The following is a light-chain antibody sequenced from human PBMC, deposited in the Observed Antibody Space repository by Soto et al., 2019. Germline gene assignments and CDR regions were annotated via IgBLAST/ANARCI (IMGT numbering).Light chain of an antibody. J-gene: IGLJ1*01. V-gene: IGLV2-23*01. Sequence: QSVLTQPASVSGSPGQSITISCTGTSSDVGSYNLVSWYQQHPGKAPKLMIYEGSKWPSGVSNRFSGSKSGNTASLTISGLQAEDEADYYCCSWAGSSAYVFGTGTKLTVL. CDR1: SSDVGSYNL. CDR2: EGS. CDR3: CSWAGSSAYV.